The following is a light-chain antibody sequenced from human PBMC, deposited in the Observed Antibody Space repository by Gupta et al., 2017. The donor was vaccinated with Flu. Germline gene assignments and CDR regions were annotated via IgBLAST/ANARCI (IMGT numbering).Light chain of an antibody. Sequence: QSALTQPASVSGSPGQSITISCTGTSSDVGGYNYVSWYQQHPGTAPKRMIYEVSNRPSGVSNRFAGSKSGKTASLTISGLQAEDEAYYYCSSYTSSSTLVFGGGTKLTVL. V-gene: IGLV2-14*01. J-gene: IGLJ3*02. CDR2: EVS. CDR3: SSYTSSSTLV. CDR1: SSDVGGYNY.